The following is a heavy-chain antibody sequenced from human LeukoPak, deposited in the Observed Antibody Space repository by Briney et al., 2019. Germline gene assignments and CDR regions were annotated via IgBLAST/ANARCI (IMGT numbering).Heavy chain of an antibody. V-gene: IGHV3-7*01. CDR2: IKGDGSQK. J-gene: IGHJ4*02. CDR3: VRDGPALLDFDY. CDR1: GFSFYGDW. D-gene: IGHD2-2*01. Sequence: GGSLRLSCAASGFSFYGDWMNWVRQAPGKGLEWVANIKGDGSQKYYVDSVEGRFTISRDNAKKSVFLQMDSLRAENTAVYFCVRDGPALLDFDYWGQGTLVTVSS.